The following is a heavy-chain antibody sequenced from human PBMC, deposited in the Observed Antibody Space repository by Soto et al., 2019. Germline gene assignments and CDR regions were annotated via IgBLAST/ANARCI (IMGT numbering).Heavy chain of an antibody. Sequence: SETPSLTCTVSGGSISSYYWSWIRQPPGKGLEWIGYIYYSGSTNYNPSLKSRVTISVDTSKNQFSLKLSSVTAADTAVYYCARDAGTTYYYYYYGMDVWGQGTTGTGSS. D-gene: IGHD1-1*01. CDR2: IYYSGST. CDR3: ARDAGTTYYYYYYGMDV. V-gene: IGHV4-59*01. CDR1: GGSISSYY. J-gene: IGHJ6*02.